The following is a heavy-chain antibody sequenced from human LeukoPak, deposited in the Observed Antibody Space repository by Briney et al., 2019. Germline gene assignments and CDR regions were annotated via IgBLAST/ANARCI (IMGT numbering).Heavy chain of an antibody. CDR3: ARGVIAVAGIVNGIRGYYFDY. Sequence: PSETLSLTCTVSGYSISSGYYWGWIRPPPGKGLEWIGYIYYSGSTNYNPSLKSRVTISVDTSKNQFSLKLSSVTAADTAVYYCARGVIAVAGIVNGIRGYYFDYWGQGTLVTVSS. J-gene: IGHJ4*02. CDR1: GYSISSGYY. D-gene: IGHD6-19*01. CDR2: IYYSGST. V-gene: IGHV4-38-2*02.